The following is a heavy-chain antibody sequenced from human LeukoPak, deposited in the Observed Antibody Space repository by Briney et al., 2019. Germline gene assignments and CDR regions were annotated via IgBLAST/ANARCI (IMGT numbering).Heavy chain of an antibody. D-gene: IGHD3-10*01. CDR2: INSDGSST. Sequence: PGGSLRLSCAASGFTFSSYWMHWVRQAPGKGLVWVSRINSDGSSTRYADSVKGRFTISRDNSKNTLYLQMNSLRAEDTAVYYCAKGGMLWFGESHSNYWGQGTLVTVSS. V-gene: IGHV3-74*01. CDR3: AKGGMLWFGESHSNY. CDR1: GFTFSSYW. J-gene: IGHJ4*02.